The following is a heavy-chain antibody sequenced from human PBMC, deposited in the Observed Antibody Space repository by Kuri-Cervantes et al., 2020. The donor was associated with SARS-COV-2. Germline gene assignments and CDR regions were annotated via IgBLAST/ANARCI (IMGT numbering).Heavy chain of an antibody. D-gene: IGHD6-19*01. Sequence: GESLKISCAASGFTFSSYAMSWVRQAPGKGLEWVSAISGSGGSTYYADPVKGRFTISRDNSKNTLYLQMNSLRAEDTAVYYCAKEAVSSGWYSDWGQGTLVTVSS. CDR1: GFTFSSYA. V-gene: IGHV3-23*01. CDR3: AKEAVSSGWYSD. CDR2: ISGSGGST. J-gene: IGHJ4*02.